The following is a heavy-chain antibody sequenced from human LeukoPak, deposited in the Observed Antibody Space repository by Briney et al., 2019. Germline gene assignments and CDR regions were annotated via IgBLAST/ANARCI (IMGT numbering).Heavy chain of an antibody. CDR1: GGSISSSSYY. CDR2: IYYSGST. D-gene: IGHD3-22*01. J-gene: IGHJ4*02. V-gene: IGHV4-39*07. CDR3: ARAASDPGYYYDSSGYYYEVNFDY. Sequence: SETLSLTCTVSGGSISSSSYYWGWIRQPPGKGLEWIGSIYYSGSTYYNPSLKSRVTISVDTPKNQFSLKLSSVTAADTAVYYCARAASDPGYYYDSSGYYYEVNFDYWGQGTLVTVSS.